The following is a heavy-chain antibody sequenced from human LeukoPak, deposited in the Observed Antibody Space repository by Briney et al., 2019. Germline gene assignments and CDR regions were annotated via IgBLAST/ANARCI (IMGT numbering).Heavy chain of an antibody. J-gene: IGHJ4*02. CDR2: ISGGGGST. Sequence: GGSLRLSCAASGFTFSSYAMSWVRQAPGKGLEWVSAISGGGGSTYYADSVKGRFTISRDNSKNTLYLQMNSLRAEDTAVYYCARGLSGYASSLGYWGQGTLVTVSA. D-gene: IGHD6-6*01. CDR1: GFTFSSYA. CDR3: ARGLSGYASSLGY. V-gene: IGHV3-23*01.